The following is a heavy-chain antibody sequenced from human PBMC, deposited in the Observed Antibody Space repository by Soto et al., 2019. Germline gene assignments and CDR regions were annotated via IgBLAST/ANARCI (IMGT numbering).Heavy chain of an antibody. CDR3: ARGTTVTSVPYSFDY. V-gene: IGHV4-30-4*01. D-gene: IGHD4-4*01. CDR2: IYYSGST. J-gene: IGHJ4*02. Sequence: QVQLQESGPGLVKPSQTLSLTCTVSGGSLSSGDYYWSWIRQPPGKGLEWIGYIYYSGSTYYNPSLERLVTISVDTSKNQFSLQLSSVTAADTAVYYCARGTTVTSVPYSFDYWGQGTLVTVSS. CDR1: GGSLSSGDYY.